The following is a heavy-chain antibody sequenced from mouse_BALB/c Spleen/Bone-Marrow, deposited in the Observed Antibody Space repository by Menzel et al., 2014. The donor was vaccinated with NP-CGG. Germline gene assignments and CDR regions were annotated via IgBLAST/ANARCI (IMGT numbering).Heavy chain of an antibody. CDR1: GYTFTSYY. V-gene: IGHV1S81*02. Sequence: QVQLQQSGAELVKPGASVKLSCKASGYTFTSYYMYWVKQRPGQGLEWIGEINHSNCYTNFNEKFKSKATLTVDKSSSTAYMQLSSLTSEDSAVYYCTREGAYWGQGTLVTVSA. CDR3: TREGAY. CDR2: INHSNCYT. J-gene: IGHJ3*01.